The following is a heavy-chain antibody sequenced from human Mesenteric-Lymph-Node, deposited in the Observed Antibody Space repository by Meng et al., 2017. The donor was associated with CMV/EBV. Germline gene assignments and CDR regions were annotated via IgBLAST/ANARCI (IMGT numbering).Heavy chain of an antibody. CDR2: INPKSGGA. Sequence: KTSGYTFTVHWVRQAPGQGLEWMGLINPKSGGADYAQKFQGRVTMTRDTSISTVYMELSRLTSDDTAVYYCARGYCTSTSCYDAFDVWGQGTLVTVSS. CDR3: ARGYCTSTSCYDAFDV. J-gene: IGHJ3*01. D-gene: IGHD2-2*01. CDR1: GYTFTV. V-gene: IGHV1-2*02.